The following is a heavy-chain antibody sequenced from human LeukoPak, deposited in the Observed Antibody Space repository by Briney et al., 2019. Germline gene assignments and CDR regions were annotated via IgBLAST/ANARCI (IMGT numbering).Heavy chain of an antibody. CDR1: GLTLSTYW. D-gene: IGHD3-16*01. Sequence: GGYLRLSCEVSGLTLSTYWMTWVRQAPGKGLEWVASINQIVREKYYVDSAKGRFTISRDNAKYSLYLQMNSLRDEETAVYYCARSLGDDWGQGTLVTVSS. V-gene: IGHV3-7*01. CDR2: INQIVREK. CDR3: ARSLGDD. J-gene: IGHJ4*02.